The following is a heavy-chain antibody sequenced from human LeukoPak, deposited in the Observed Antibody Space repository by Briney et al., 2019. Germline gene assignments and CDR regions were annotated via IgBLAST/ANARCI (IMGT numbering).Heavy chain of an antibody. Sequence: PGGSLRLSCAASGFTFSSYDMHWGRQAPGKGLEWVSAIGTAGDPYYPGSAKGRFTISRENAKNSLYLQMNSLRAGDTAVYYCARGRYTGAFDIWGQGSMVTVSS. CDR3: ARGRYTGAFDI. CDR2: IGTAGDP. CDR1: GFTFSSYD. J-gene: IGHJ3*02. V-gene: IGHV3-13*05. D-gene: IGHD7-27*01.